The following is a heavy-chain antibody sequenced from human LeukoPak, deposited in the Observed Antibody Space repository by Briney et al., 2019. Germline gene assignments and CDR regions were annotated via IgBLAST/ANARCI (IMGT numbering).Heavy chain of an antibody. V-gene: IGHV3-23*01. CDR1: GFTFTNYA. CDR2: ISDSGGNT. D-gene: IGHD6-19*01. CDR3: AKGDRSGWYYFDY. Sequence: PGGSLRLSCAASGFTFTNYAMNWVRQAPGKGLEFVSAISDSGGNTYYADSVKGRFTISRDNSKNTLFLQMNSLRAEDTAVYYCAKGDRSGWYYFDYWGQGTLVTVSS. J-gene: IGHJ4*02.